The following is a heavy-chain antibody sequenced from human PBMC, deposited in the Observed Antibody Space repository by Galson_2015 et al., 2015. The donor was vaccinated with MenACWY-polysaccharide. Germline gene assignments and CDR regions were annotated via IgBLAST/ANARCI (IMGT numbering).Heavy chain of an antibody. Sequence: SVKVSCKASGGTFSSYAISWVRQAPGQGLEWMGGIIPIFGTANYAQKFQGRVTITADESTSTAYMELSSLRSEDTAVYYCARVQPDPYYYYGMDVWGQGTTVTVSS. CDR2: IIPIFGTA. CDR3: ARVQPDPYYYYGMDV. V-gene: IGHV1-69*13. D-gene: IGHD1-1*01. CDR1: GGTFSSYA. J-gene: IGHJ6*02.